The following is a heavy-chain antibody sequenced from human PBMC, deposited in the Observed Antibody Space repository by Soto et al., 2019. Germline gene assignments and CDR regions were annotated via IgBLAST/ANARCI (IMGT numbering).Heavy chain of an antibody. CDR1: GFTFSSYG. Sequence: GGSLRLSCAASGFTFSSYGMHWVRQAPGKGLEWVAVIWYDGSNKYYADSVKGRFTISRDNSKNTLYLQMNSLRAEDTAMYYCARGAYSSSWTGSFDYWGQGTLVTVSS. CDR2: IWYDGSNK. CDR3: ARGAYSSSWTGSFDY. J-gene: IGHJ4*02. V-gene: IGHV3-33*01. D-gene: IGHD6-13*01.